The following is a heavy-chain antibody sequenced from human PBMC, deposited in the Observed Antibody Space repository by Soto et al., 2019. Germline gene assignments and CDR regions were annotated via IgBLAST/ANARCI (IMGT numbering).Heavy chain of an antibody. CDR3: ARASSSWAEAFDI. D-gene: IGHD6-13*01. Sequence: ASVKVSCKAAGYTFTGYYMHWVRQAPGQGLEWMGWINPNSGGTNYAQKFQGWVTMTRDTSISTAYMELSRLRSDDTAVYYCARASSSWAEAFDIWGQGTMVTVSS. J-gene: IGHJ3*02. CDR1: GYTFTGYY. CDR2: INPNSGGT. V-gene: IGHV1-2*04.